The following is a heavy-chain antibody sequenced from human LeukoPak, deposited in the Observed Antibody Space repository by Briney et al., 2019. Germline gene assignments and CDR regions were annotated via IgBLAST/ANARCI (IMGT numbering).Heavy chain of an antibody. V-gene: IGHV3-48*02. Sequence: GGSLRLSCAASGFTFSSYSMNWVRQAPGKGLEWVSYISSSSSTIYYADSVKGRFTISRDNAKNSLYLQMNSLRDEDTAVYFCARDSGSYYPPDFDYWGQGTLVTVSS. D-gene: IGHD1-26*01. CDR3: ARDSGSYYPPDFDY. J-gene: IGHJ4*02. CDR1: GFTFSSYS. CDR2: ISSSSSTI.